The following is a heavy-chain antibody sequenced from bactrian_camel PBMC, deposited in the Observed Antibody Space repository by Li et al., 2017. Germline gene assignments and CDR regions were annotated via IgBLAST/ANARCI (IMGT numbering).Heavy chain of an antibody. D-gene: IGHD5*01. CDR2: IAQDGST. Sequence: HVQLVESGGESVHVGGSLKLSCLVSGGTLHGADWGWYRLAPGSECELVSAIAQDGSTYYADSVKGRFTISQDDDKNILYLQMNDLKPEDTAMHYCADADYNAHWRPSCTSENAYNYWGQGTQVTVS. J-gene: IGHJ4*01. V-gene: IGHV3S57*01. CDR1: GGTLHGAD. CDR3: ADADYNAHWRPSCTSENAYNY.